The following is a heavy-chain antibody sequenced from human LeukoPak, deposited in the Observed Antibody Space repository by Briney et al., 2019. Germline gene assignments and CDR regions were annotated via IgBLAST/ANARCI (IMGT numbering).Heavy chain of an antibody. D-gene: IGHD3-16*01. CDR1: GGSISSYY. CDR2: IYTSGST. Sequence: PSETLSLTCTVSGGSISSYYWSWIRQPAGKGLEWIGRIYTSGSTNYNPSLKSRVTMSVDTSKNQFSLKLSSVTAADTAVYYCARDHHYGHLPREGWFDPWGQGTLVTVSS. CDR3: ARDHHYGHLPREGWFDP. V-gene: IGHV4-4*07. J-gene: IGHJ5*02.